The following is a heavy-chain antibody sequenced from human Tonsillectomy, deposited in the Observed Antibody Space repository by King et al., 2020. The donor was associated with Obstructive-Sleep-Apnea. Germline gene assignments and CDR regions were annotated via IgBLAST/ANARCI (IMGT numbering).Heavy chain of an antibody. J-gene: IGHJ6*02. CDR3: ARLDCGGDSYYYAMDV. D-gene: IGHD2-21*01. CDR2: INPGDSDT. CDR1: GYSFTTYW. Sequence: QLVQSGAEVKKPGESLKISCKGSGYSFTTYWIGWVRQMPGKGLEWMGIINPGDSDTRYSPSFQGQVTISAHKSITTAYLQWSSLKAADTAMYYCARLDCGGDSYYYAMDVWGQGTTVTVSS. V-gene: IGHV5-51*01.